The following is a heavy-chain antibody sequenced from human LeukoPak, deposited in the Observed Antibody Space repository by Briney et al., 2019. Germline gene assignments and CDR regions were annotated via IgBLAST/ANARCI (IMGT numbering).Heavy chain of an antibody. V-gene: IGHV3-74*01. CDR3: ARGVAGYCTNGVCYPLDY. CDR2: INSDGSST. CDR1: GFTFSGYW. Sequence: LAGGSLRLSCAASGFTFSGYWMHWVRQAPGKGLVWVSRINSDGSSTSYADSVKGRFTISRDNAKNTLYLQMNSLRAEDTAVYYCARGVAGYCTNGVCYPLDYWGQGTLVTVSS. D-gene: IGHD2-8*01. J-gene: IGHJ4*02.